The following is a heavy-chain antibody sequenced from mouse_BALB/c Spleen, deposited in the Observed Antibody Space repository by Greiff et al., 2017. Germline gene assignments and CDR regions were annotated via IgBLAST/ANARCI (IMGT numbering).Heavy chain of an antibody. D-gene: IGHD2-4*01. CDR2: ISSGGST. Sequence: EVQRVESGGGLVKPGGSLKLSCAASGFTFSSYAMSWVRQTPEKRLEWVASISSGGSTYYPDSVKGRFTISRDNARNILYLQMSSLRSEDTAMYYCARDPPYYDYDVWFAYWGQGTLVTVSA. J-gene: IGHJ3*01. V-gene: IGHV5-6-5*01. CDR1: GFTFSSYA. CDR3: ARDPPYYDYDVWFAY.